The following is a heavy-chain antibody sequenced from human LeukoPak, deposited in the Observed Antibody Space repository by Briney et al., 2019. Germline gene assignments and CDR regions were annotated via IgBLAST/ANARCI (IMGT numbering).Heavy chain of an antibody. CDR3: ATDFNSDDSSGYSLDY. Sequence: ASVKVSCKVSGYTLTELSMHWVRQAPGKGLEWMGGFDPEDGETIYARKFQGRVTMTEDTSTDTAYMELSSLRSEDTAVYYCATDFNSDDSSGYSLDYWGQGTLVTVSS. CDR2: FDPEDGET. D-gene: IGHD3-22*01. V-gene: IGHV1-24*01. J-gene: IGHJ4*02. CDR1: GYTLTELS.